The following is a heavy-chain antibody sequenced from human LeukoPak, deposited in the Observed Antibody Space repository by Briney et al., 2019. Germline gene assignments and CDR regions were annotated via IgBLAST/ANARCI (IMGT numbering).Heavy chain of an antibody. V-gene: IGHV3-11*01. Sequence: GGSLRLSRAASGFTFSDYYMSWIRQAPGKGLEWVSYISSSGSTIYYADSVKGRFTISRDNAKNSLYLQMNSLRAEDTAVYYCARAVTYYDSSGYSSYYFDYWGQGTLVTVSS. D-gene: IGHD3-22*01. CDR1: GFTFSDYY. J-gene: IGHJ4*02. CDR3: ARAVTYYDSSGYSSYYFDY. CDR2: ISSSGSTI.